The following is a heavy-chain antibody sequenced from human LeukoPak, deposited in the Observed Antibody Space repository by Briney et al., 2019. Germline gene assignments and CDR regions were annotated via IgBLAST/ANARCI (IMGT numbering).Heavy chain of an antibody. CDR2: INHSGST. CDR3: ARDRYYYDSSARYFDY. Sequence: SETLSLTCAVYGGSFSGYYWSWIRQPPGKGLEWIGEINHSGSTNYNPSLKSRVTLSVDTSKNRFSLKLSSVTAADTAVYYCARDRYYYDSSARYFDYWGQGTLVTVSS. D-gene: IGHD3-22*01. CDR1: GGSFSGYY. V-gene: IGHV4-34*01. J-gene: IGHJ4*02.